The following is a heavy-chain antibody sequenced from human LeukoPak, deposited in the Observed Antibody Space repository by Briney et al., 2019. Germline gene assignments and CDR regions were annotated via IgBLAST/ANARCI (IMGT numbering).Heavy chain of an antibody. D-gene: IGHD6-13*01. J-gene: IGHJ4*02. CDR2: VDGGGGGT. V-gene: IGHV3-23*01. Sequence: GGSLRLSCAASGFTFSSYSMTWVRQAPGRGLEWVSSVDGGGGGTYYADSVKGRFTISRDNSKDTLYLQMNGLRAEDTAVYFCAKQSAGSAAWYSLHYDFWGQGTLVTVSS. CDR1: GFTFSSYS. CDR3: AKQSAGSAAWYSLHYDF.